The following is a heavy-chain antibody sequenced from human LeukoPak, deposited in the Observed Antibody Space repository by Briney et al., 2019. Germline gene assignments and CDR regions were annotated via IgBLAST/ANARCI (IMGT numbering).Heavy chain of an antibody. D-gene: IGHD6-13*01. Sequence: GGSLRLSCAASGFTFSSYAMSWVRQAPGKGLEWVSAISGSGGSTYYADSVKGRFTISRDNSKNTLYLQMNSLRAEDTAVYYCARSFEEYPDRIAAAGTKVGYWGQGTLVTVSS. CDR2: ISGSGGST. CDR1: GFTFSSYA. V-gene: IGHV3-23*01. CDR3: ARSFEEYPDRIAAAGTKVGY. J-gene: IGHJ4*02.